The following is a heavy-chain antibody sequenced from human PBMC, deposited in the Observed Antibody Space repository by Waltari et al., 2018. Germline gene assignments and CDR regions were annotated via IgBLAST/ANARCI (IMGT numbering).Heavy chain of an antibody. V-gene: IGHV3-30*01. J-gene: IGHJ4*02. CDR2: TSHDESHK. CDR1: GFTLRTLP. CDR3: ARDDRDGLPDYFDF. Sequence: QVQLVESGGGVVKPGRSLRLSCAASGFTLRTLPMHWGRQAPGKGLEWVAVTSHDESHKYYADSVKGRFTISKDNSKNTLYLQMNSLSTEDTAMYYCARDDRDGLPDYFDFWGQGTLVTVSS. D-gene: IGHD2-8*01.